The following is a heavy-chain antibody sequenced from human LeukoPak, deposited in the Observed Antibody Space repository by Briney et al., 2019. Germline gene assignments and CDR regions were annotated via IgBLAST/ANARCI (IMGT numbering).Heavy chain of an antibody. Sequence: PGGPLRLSCAASAFTFSRYWMTWVRQAPGKGLEWVANIKEDGSEKYYVDSVKGRFSISRDNTKNSLYLQMNSLRAEDTAVYYCARGGYTSSWYISRDYWGQGTLVTVSS. V-gene: IGHV3-7*01. J-gene: IGHJ4*02. CDR3: ARGGYTSSWYISRDY. CDR2: IKEDGSEK. D-gene: IGHD6-13*01. CDR1: AFTFSRYW.